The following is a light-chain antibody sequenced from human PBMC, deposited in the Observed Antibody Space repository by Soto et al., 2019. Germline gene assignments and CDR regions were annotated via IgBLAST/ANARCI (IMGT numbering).Light chain of an antibody. CDR3: AAWDDSLSVL. V-gene: IGLV1-47*01. J-gene: IGLJ2*01. CDR2: RNN. Sequence: QSVLTQPTSASGTPGPRVTISCSGSSSNIGSNYVYWYQQLPGTAPKLLIYRNNQRPSGVPDRFSGSKSGTSASLAISGLRSEDEADYYCAAWDDSLSVLFGGGTKLTVL. CDR1: SSNIGSNY.